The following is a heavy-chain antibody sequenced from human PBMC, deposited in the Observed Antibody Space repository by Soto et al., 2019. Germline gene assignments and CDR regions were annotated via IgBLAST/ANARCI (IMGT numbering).Heavy chain of an antibody. V-gene: IGHV2-5*02. D-gene: IGHD2-15*01. Sequence: QITLKESGPTLVKPTQTLTLTCTFSGFSLSTSGVGVGWIRQPPGKALECLAHIYWDDDKRYSPSLKSRLTITKDTSKNQVVLTMTNMDPVDTATYFCAHRLCDSSCYWDVGYFDYWGRGTLVTVSS. J-gene: IGHJ4*02. CDR1: GFSLSTSGVG. CDR3: AHRLCDSSCYWDVGYFDY. CDR2: IYWDDDK.